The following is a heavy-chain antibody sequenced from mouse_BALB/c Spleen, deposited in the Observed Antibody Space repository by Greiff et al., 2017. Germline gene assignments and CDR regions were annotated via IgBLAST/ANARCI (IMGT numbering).Heavy chain of an antibody. CDR3: ANDYGRSYESFYY. V-gene: IGHV1S137*01. Sequence: LVESGAELVRPGVSVKISCKGSGYTFTDYAMHWVKQSHAKSLEWIGVISTYYGDASYNQKFKGKATMTVDKSSSTAYMELARLTSEDSAIYYCANDYGRSYESFYYWGQGTTLTVSA. J-gene: IGHJ2*01. CDR2: ISTYYGDA. CDR1: GYTFTDYA. D-gene: IGHD1-1*01.